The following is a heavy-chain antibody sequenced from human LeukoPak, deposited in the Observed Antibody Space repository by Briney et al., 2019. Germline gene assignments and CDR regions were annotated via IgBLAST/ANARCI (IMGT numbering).Heavy chain of an antibody. V-gene: IGHV4-30-4*01. CDR3: ARERFLEWSLPMDV. J-gene: IGHJ6*02. D-gene: IGHD3-3*01. Sequence: SQTLSLTCTVSGGSIGSGDYYWSWIRQPPGKGLEWIGYIYYSGSTYYNPSLKSRVTISVDTSKNQFSLKLSSVTAADTAVYYCARERFLEWSLPMDVWGQGTTVTVSS. CDR1: GGSIGSGDYY. CDR2: IYYSGST.